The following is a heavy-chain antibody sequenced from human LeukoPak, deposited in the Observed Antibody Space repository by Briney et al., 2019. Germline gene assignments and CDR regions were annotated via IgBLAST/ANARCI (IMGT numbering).Heavy chain of an antibody. CDR3: AKAVMYGSGSYEIDY. Sequence: PGGSLRLSCAASGFTFSNFGMNWVRQAPGKGLEWVSAISGSGASTYYADSVQGRFTISRDNSKNTLNLQVSSLRDEDSAVYYCAKAVMYGSGSYEIDYWGQGTLVTVSS. V-gene: IGHV3-23*01. J-gene: IGHJ4*02. CDR2: ISGSGAST. D-gene: IGHD3-10*01. CDR1: GFTFSNFG.